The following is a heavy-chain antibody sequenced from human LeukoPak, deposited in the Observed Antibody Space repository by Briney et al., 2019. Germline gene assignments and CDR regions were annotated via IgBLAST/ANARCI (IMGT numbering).Heavy chain of an antibody. D-gene: IGHD1-26*01. V-gene: IGHV4-59*01. Sequence: SETLSLTCTVSGGSISSYYWSWIRQPPGKGLEWIGYIYYSGSTNYNPSLKSRVTISVDTSKNQFSLKLSSGTAADTAVYYCARDKGGVNYWGQGTLVTVSS. CDR3: ARDKGGVNY. J-gene: IGHJ4*02. CDR1: GGSISSYY. CDR2: IYYSGST.